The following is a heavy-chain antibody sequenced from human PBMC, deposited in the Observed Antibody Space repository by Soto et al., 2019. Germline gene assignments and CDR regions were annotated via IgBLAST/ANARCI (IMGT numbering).Heavy chain of an antibody. Sequence: EVQLVESGGGLVKHGGSLRLSCADSGFTFNTYDMNCVRQAPGKGLEWVSSITTSSAYIYYADSLKGRITISRDNAKNSLFLQMNSLRAEYTAVYYCVRSGTARLLRHSWFDTWGQGTLVTVSS. CDR1: GFTFNTYD. CDR3: VRSGTARLLRHSWFDT. J-gene: IGHJ5*02. V-gene: IGHV3-21*01. D-gene: IGHD2-21*01. CDR2: ITTSSAYI.